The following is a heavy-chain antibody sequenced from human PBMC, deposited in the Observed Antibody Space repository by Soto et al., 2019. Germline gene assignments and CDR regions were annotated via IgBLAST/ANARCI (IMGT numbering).Heavy chain of an antibody. CDR3: ARPRVLGGYYLNPPGYFDY. J-gene: IGHJ4*02. Sequence: SVKVSCKASGGTFSSYAISWVRQAPGQGLEWMGGIIPIFGTANYAQKFQGRVTITADESTSTAYMELSSLRSEDTAVYYCARPRVLGGYYLNPPGYFDYWGQGTLVTVSS. D-gene: IGHD3-22*01. V-gene: IGHV1-69*13. CDR2: IIPIFGTA. CDR1: GGTFSSYA.